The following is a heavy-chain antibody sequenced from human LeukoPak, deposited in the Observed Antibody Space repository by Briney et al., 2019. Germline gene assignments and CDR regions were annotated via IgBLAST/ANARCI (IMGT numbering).Heavy chain of an antibody. V-gene: IGHV1-2*02. D-gene: IGHD5-24*01. J-gene: IGHJ4*02. Sequence: ASVKVSCKASGYTFTSYAMHWVRQAPGQGLEWMGWITPSGGANYPQKFQGRVAITRDTSITTAYMDLSRLTSDDTAVYYCARDRYGDGFAHFDYWGQGALVTVSS. CDR2: ITPSGGA. CDR1: GYTFTSYA. CDR3: ARDRYGDGFAHFDY.